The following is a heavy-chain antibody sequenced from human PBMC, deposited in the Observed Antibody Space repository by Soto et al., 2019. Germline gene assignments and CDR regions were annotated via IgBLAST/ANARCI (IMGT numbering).Heavy chain of an antibody. J-gene: IGHJ5*02. CDR2: RNLAAPTT. D-gene: IGHD3-22*01. CDR3: ARDYYYDSRSSSVYWFYP. Sequence: GGSLRLSCLACEWTFSRYLMHWVRQAPGKGLLWVSRRNLAAPTTAYADSAKGRFTVSRDNANNTLYLQMNSLGVEDTAVYYCARDYYYDSRSSSVYWFYPWGQGTLVTVSS. CDR1: EWTFSRYL. V-gene: IGHV3-74*01.